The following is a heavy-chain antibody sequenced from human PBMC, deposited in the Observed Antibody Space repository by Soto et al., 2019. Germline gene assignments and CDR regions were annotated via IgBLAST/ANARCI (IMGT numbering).Heavy chain of an antibody. CDR2: ISGGSIT. D-gene: IGHD4-17*01. J-gene: IGHJ4*02. CDR1: GFTFRSYA. V-gene: IGHV3-23*01. CDR3: AAFGDYVGYFFDS. Sequence: EVQLLESGGGLVQPGGSLRLACAGSGFTFRSYAMSWVRQAPGKGLEWVSAISGGSITYYADSVKGRFTLSRDNSKNTLSLEMNCLRAEDTAVYYCAAFGDYVGYFFDSWGQGTLVIVSS.